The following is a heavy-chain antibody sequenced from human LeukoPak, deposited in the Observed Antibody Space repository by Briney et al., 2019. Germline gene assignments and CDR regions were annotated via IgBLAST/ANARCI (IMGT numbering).Heavy chain of an antibody. CDR1: GFTFSSYA. CDR3: ARTHYGSGSSSLFDY. Sequence: GRSLRLSCAASGFTFSSYAMHWVRQAPGKGLGWVAGISYDGSNKYYAGSVKGRFTISRDNSRNRLYLQRNSLRAEEPAVSYCARTHYGSGSSSLFDYWGQGTLVTVSS. D-gene: IGHD3-10*01. V-gene: IGHV3-30-3*01. CDR2: ISYDGSNK. J-gene: IGHJ4*02.